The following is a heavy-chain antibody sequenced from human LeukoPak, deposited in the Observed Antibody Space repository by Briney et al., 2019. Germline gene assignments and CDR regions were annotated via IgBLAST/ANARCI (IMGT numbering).Heavy chain of an antibody. V-gene: IGHV1-18*01. Sequence: GASVKVSCKASGYTFTSYGISWVRQAPGQGLEWMGWISAYNGNTNYAQKLQGRATMTTDTSTSTAYMELRSLRSDDTAVYYCARVGMATIFPWFDPWGQGTLVTVSS. CDR1: GYTFTSYG. D-gene: IGHD5-24*01. CDR3: ARVGMATIFPWFDP. CDR2: ISAYNGNT. J-gene: IGHJ5*02.